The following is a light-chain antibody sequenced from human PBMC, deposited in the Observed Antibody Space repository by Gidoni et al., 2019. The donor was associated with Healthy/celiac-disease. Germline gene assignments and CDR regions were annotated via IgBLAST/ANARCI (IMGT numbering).Light chain of an antibody. CDR3: QQSYSTPVT. V-gene: IGKV1-39*01. Sequence: DILMTQYSSSLSASVGDRVTITCRASQGISIYLNWYQQKPGKAPKLLIYAASSLQSGGPSRFSGSGSGTDFTHTSSRLQPEDFATYYCQQSYSTPVTFGGGTKVEIK. CDR2: AAS. J-gene: IGKJ4*02. CDR1: QGISIY.